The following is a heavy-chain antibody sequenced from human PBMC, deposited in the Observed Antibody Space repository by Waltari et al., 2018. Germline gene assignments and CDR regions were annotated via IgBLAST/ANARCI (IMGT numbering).Heavy chain of an antibody. V-gene: IGHV3-7*01. CDR3: ARGRITIGP. J-gene: IGHJ4*02. D-gene: IGHD3-10*01. Sequence: EVQLVEFGGGLGQPGGSLSLSCAASGFSLTGYWMSWVRQAPGKGLEWVANIKQDGSETNYVDSVKGRFTIARDNAKNSLYLQMNSLRAEDTAVYYCARGRITIGPWGQGSLVTVSS. CDR2: IKQDGSET. CDR1: GFSLTGYW.